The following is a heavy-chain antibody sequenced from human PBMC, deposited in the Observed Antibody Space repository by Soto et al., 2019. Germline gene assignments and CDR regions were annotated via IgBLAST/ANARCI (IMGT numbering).Heavy chain of an antibody. D-gene: IGHD2-15*01. J-gene: IGHJ5*02. CDR1: GYTFTSYY. V-gene: IGHV1-46*03. CDR2: INPSGGST. Sequence: QVQLVQSGAEVKKPGASVKVSCKASGYTFTSYYMHWVRQAPGQGLEWMGIINPSGGSTSCAQKLQGRVTMTRDTSTSTVYMELSSLRSEDTAVYYCARGNTGCAYCSGGSCGFDPWGQGTLVTVSS. CDR3: ARGNTGCAYCSGGSCGFDP.